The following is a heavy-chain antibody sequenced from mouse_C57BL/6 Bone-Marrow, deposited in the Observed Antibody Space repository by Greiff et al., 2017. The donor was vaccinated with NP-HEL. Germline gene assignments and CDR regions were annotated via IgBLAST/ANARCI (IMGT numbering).Heavy chain of an antibody. J-gene: IGHJ4*01. CDR3: ARLPTVVAGDAMDY. Sequence: EVHLVESGPALVKPGDSVKISCKASGYSFTGYFMNWVMQSHGKSLEWIGRINPYNGDTFYNQKFKGKATLTVDKSSSTAHMELRSLTTEDSAVYYSARLPTVVAGDAMDYWGQGTSVTVSS. CDR2: INPYNGDT. D-gene: IGHD1-1*01. CDR1: GYSFTGYF. V-gene: IGHV1-20*01.